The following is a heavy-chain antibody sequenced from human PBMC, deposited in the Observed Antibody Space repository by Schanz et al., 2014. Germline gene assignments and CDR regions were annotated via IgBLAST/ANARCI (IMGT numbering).Heavy chain of an antibody. CDR1: GVTINKYA. V-gene: IGHV1-69*04. D-gene: IGHD1-26*01. CDR2: IVPMLGIV. J-gene: IGHJ4*02. Sequence: QVQLVQSGAEVKKPGSSVKVSCKASGVTINKYAISWVRQAPGEGLEWMGRIVPMLGIVNYAQKFQGRVTITADKFTSTAYMELSRLRSDDTAVYYCAGSGSYLTDWGQGTLVTVSS. CDR3: AGSGSYLTD.